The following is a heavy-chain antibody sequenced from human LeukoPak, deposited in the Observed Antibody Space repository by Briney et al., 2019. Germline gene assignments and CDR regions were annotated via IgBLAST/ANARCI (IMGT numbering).Heavy chain of an antibody. V-gene: IGHV1-69*05. Sequence: SVKVSCKASGGTFSSYAISWVRQAPGQGLEWMGGIIPIFGTANYALKFQGRVTITTDESTSTAYMELSSLRSEDTAVYYCARSMWRERAFDYWGQGTLVTVSS. CDR1: GGTFSSYA. D-gene: IGHD1-26*01. CDR3: ARSMWRERAFDY. CDR2: IIPIFGTA. J-gene: IGHJ4*02.